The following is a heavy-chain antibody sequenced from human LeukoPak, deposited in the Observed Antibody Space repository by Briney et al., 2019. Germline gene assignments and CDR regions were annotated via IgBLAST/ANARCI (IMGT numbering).Heavy chain of an antibody. CDR2: ISPYNGHT. Sequence: ASVKVSCKASGYIFTNYGISWFRQSPGQGLEWMGWISPYNGHTNFAPNLQDRLTMTTDTSTSTAYMELRSLRSDDTAVYYCAKTRDTVLNEYWGQGTLVTVSS. CDR3: AKTRDTVLNEY. CDR1: GYIFTNYG. V-gene: IGHV1-18*01. J-gene: IGHJ4*02.